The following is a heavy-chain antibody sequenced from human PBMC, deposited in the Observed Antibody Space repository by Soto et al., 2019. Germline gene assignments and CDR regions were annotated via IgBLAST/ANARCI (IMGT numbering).Heavy chain of an antibody. CDR3: ARHHMITFGGVIVYFDY. CDR1: GGSISSSSYY. CDR2: IYYSGST. Sequence: SETLSLTCTVSGGSISSSSYYWGWIRQPPGKGLEWIGSIYYSGSTYYNPSLKSRVTISVDTSKNQFSLKLSSVTAADTAVYYCARHHMITFGGVIVYFDYWGQGTLVTVSS. D-gene: IGHD3-16*02. V-gene: IGHV4-39*01. J-gene: IGHJ4*02.